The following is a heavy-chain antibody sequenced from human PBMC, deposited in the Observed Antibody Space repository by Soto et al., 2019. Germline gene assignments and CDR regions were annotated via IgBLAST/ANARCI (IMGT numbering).Heavy chain of an antibody. V-gene: IGHV1-18*01. Sequence: GASVNVSCKAAGYTFTSYGISCVRHAPGQGLEWMGWISAYNGNTNYAQKLQGRVTMTTDTSTSTAYMELRSLRSDDTAVYYCARVSDWLPDYFDYWGQGTLVTVSS. CDR3: ARVSDWLPDYFDY. D-gene: IGHD3-9*01. CDR2: ISAYNGNT. CDR1: GYTFTSYG. J-gene: IGHJ4*02.